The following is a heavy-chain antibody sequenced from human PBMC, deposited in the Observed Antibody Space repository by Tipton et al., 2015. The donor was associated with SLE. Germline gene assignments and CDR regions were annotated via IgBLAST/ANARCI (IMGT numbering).Heavy chain of an antibody. CDR2: ISAYNGNT. CDR1: GYTFTSYG. D-gene: IGHD5-18*01. V-gene: IGHV1-18*01. J-gene: IGHJ4*02. Sequence: QLVQSGAEVKKPGASVKVSCKASGYTFTSYGISWVRQAPGQGLEWMGWISAYNGNTNYAQKLQGRVTMTTDTSTSTAYMELRSLRSDDTAVYYCARPSGYTAMAPYSYYFDYWGQGTLVTVSS. CDR3: ARPSGYTAMAPYSYYFDY.